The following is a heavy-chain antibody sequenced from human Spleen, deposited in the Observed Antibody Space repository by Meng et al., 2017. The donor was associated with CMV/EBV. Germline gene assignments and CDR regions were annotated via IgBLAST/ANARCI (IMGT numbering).Heavy chain of an antibody. V-gene: IGHV3-30-3*01. CDR3: ARGGGPFDY. CDR1: GFTFSSYA. Sequence: GGSLRLSCAASGFTFSSYAMHWVRQAPGKGLEWVAVISYDGSNKYYADSLKGRFTISRDNSKNTLYLQMNSLRAEDTAVYYCARGGGPFDYWGRGTMVTVSS. J-gene: IGHJ4*03. D-gene: IGHD2-15*01. CDR2: ISYDGSNK.